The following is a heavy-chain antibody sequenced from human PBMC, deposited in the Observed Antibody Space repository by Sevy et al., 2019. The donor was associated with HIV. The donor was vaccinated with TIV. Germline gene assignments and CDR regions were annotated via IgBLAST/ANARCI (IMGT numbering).Heavy chain of an antibody. D-gene: IGHD2-15*01. CDR2: ISASGGST. Sequence: GGSLRLSCAASGFTFSRYAMSWVRQPPGKGLEWVSTISASGGSTYYADSVEGRFTISRDNSKNTLYLQMNSLRAEDTAVYYCATGSVLLDYYFDYWGQGTLVTVSS. V-gene: IGHV3-23*01. CDR1: GFTFSRYA. CDR3: ATGSVLLDYYFDY. J-gene: IGHJ4*02.